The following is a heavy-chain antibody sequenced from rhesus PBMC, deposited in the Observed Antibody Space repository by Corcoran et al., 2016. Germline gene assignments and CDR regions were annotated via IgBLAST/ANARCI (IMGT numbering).Heavy chain of an antibody. Sequence: QVQLQESGPGLVKSSETLSLTCAVSGGSISDDYFWDWIRQPPGKGREWIGYIYGRCGATNYNPSLKQRATISIDTSKNQFSRKLTSVTAADTAVYHCARVSTTSDGLNSWGQGVVVTVSS. CDR1: GGSISDDYF. D-gene: IGHD2-2*01. J-gene: IGHJ6*01. V-gene: IGHV4-106*01. CDR2: IYGRCGAT. CDR3: ARVSTTSDGLNS.